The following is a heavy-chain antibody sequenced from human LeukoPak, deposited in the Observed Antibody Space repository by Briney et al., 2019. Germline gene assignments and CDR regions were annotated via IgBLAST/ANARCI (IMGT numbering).Heavy chain of an antibody. V-gene: IGHV3-23*01. CDR3: AKARYCSGGSCYFDY. Sequence: GGSLRLSCGASGFTFSSYAMNWVRQAPGKGLEWVSGISGSGSRTYYADSVKGRFTISRDNSKNTLYLQMNSLRAEDTAIYYCAKARYCSGGSCYFDYWGQGTLVTVSS. CDR2: ISGSGSRT. J-gene: IGHJ4*02. D-gene: IGHD2-15*01. CDR1: GFTFSSYA.